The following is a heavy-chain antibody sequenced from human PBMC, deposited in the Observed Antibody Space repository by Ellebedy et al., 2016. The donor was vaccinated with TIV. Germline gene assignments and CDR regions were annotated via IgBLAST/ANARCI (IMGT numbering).Heavy chain of an antibody. Sequence: GESLKISCVASGFTFSSYAMCWVRQAPGKGLEWVSTISDSGGNTHFPDSVKGRFTISRDNSRNTVYLQMNNLRAEDTAVYYCAKLPVAYNWNYADDYWGQGTLVTVSS. J-gene: IGHJ4*02. V-gene: IGHV3-23*01. CDR1: GFTFSSYA. CDR2: ISDSGGNT. CDR3: AKLPVAYNWNYADDY. D-gene: IGHD1-7*01.